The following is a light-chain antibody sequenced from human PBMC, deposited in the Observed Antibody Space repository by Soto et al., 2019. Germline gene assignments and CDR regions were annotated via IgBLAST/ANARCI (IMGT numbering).Light chain of an antibody. V-gene: IGKV3-11*01. CDR2: DVS. CDR3: QQRSNWPLN. J-gene: IGKJ4*01. Sequence: EIVLTQSPVTLSLSPGERATLSCRASQSVTSFLAWYQQKPGQAPRLLIYDVSIRATGIPARFSGSGSGTDFTLTISSLEPEDFAVYYCQQRSNWPLNFGGGTKVEIK. CDR1: QSVTSF.